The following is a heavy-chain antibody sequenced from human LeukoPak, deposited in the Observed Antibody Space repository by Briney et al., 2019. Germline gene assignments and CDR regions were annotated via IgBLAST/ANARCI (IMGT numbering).Heavy chain of an antibody. CDR3: ATLPPSMVRGVGGYAFDI. CDR2: FDPEDGET. Sequence: ASVKVSCKVSGYTLTELSMHWVRQAPGKGLEWMGGFDPEDGETIYAQKFQGRVTMTEDTSTDTAYMELSSLRSEDTAVYYCATLPPSMVRGVGGYAFDIWGQGTMVTVSS. J-gene: IGHJ3*02. D-gene: IGHD3-10*01. CDR1: GYTLTELS. V-gene: IGHV1-24*01.